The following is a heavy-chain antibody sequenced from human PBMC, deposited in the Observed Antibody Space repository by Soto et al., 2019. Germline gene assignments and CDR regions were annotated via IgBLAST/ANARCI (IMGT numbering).Heavy chain of an antibody. Sequence: GESLKISCNGSGYSFTSYLIGWVRQMPGKGLEWMGIIYPGDSDTRYSPSFQGQVTISADKSISTAYLQWSSLKASDTAMYYCARPLVHDYYYYGMDVWGQGTTVTVSS. CDR3: ARPLVHDYYYYGMDV. V-gene: IGHV5-51*01. J-gene: IGHJ6*02. CDR2: IYPGDSDT. CDR1: GYSFTSYL.